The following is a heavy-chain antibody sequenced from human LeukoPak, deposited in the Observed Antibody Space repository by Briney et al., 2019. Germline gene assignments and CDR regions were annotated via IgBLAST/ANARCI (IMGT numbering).Heavy chain of an antibody. Sequence: GGSLRLSCAASGFIFSTYWMHWVRQGPGKGLVWVSRIYPDGRSTGYADSVKGRFTISRDNAKNTLYLQMNSLRAEDTAVYYCAIGVYDSLYYFDYWGQGTLVTVSS. CDR2: IYPDGRST. CDR1: GFIFSTYW. J-gene: IGHJ4*02. CDR3: AIGVYDSLYYFDY. V-gene: IGHV3-74*01. D-gene: IGHD5/OR15-5a*01.